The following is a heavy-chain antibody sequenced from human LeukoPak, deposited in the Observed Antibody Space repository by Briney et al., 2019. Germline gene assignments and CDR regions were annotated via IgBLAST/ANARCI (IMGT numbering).Heavy chain of an antibody. CDR1: GFAFSSYA. Sequence: GGSLRLSCAASGFAFSSYAMSWVRQAPGKGLEWVSAISGSGGSTYYADSVKGRFTISRDNSKNTLYLQMNSLRADDTAVYYCAKRGIAAAASFDYWGQGTLVSVSS. D-gene: IGHD6-13*01. CDR3: AKRGIAAAASFDY. V-gene: IGHV3-23*01. CDR2: ISGSGGST. J-gene: IGHJ4*02.